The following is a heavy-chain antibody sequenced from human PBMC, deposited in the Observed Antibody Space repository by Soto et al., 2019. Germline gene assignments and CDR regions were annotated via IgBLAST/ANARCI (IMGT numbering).Heavy chain of an antibody. Sequence: DSVNGSCTASGYIFTGYFIQWLRQAPGQGLEWMGWINPNTSATNYAQKFQGRVTMTRATSLGTAYLELTSLRPDDTALYYCARITWGRVHYYGIDVWGKGNTVTVSP. CDR3: ARITWGRVHYYGIDV. J-gene: IGHJ6*04. CDR1: GYIFTGYF. D-gene: IGHD1-26*01. CDR2: INPNTSAT. V-gene: IGHV1-2*02.